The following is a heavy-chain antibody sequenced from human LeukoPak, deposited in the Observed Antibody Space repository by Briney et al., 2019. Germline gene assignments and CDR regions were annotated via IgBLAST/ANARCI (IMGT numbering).Heavy chain of an antibody. CDR2: VYYSGST. D-gene: IGHD4-11*01. CDR3: ASSVGYSNYYYYGMDV. J-gene: IGHJ6*02. CDR1: GGSISSYY. Sequence: PSETLSLTCNVSGGSISSYYWSWIRQTPGKGLEWIGYVYYSGSTTYNPSLESRVTISVDTSKNQFSLKLSSVTAADTAVYYCASSVGYSNYYYYGMDVWGQGTTVTVSS. V-gene: IGHV4-59*01.